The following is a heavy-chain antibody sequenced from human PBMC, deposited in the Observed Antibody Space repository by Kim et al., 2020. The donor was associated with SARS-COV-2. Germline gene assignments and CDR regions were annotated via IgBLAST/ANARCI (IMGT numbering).Heavy chain of an antibody. V-gene: IGHV3-21*01. J-gene: IGHJ4*02. CDR2: ISSSSSYI. CDR1: GFTFSSYS. CDR3: ARDPRKAAAGIRDY. D-gene: IGHD6-13*01. Sequence: GGSLRLSCAASGFTFSSYSMNWVRQAPGKGLEWVSSISSSSSYIYYADSVKGRFTISRDNAKNSLYLQMNSLRAEDTAVYYCARDPRKAAAGIRDYWGQGTLVTVSS.